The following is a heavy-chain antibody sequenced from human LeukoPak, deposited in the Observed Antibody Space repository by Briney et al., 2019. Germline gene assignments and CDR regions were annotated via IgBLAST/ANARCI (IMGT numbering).Heavy chain of an antibody. J-gene: IGHJ6*02. V-gene: IGHV4-34*01. D-gene: IGHD4-11*01. CDR1: GGSFSGYY. CDR3: ARVNSLYYYGMDV. CDR2: INHSGST. Sequence: SETLPLTCAVYGGSFSGYYWSWIRQPPGKGLEWIGEINHSGSTNYNPSLKSRVTISVDTSKNQFSLKLSSVTAADTAVYYCARVNSLYYYGMDVWGQGTTVTVSS.